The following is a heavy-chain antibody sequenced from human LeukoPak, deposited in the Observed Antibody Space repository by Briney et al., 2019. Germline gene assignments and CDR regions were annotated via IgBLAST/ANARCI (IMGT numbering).Heavy chain of an antibody. D-gene: IGHD4-17*01. CDR1: GFTFSTYG. J-gene: IGHJ4*02. V-gene: IGHV3-30*03. CDR2: ISYHGSNK. CDR3: ARDLRATYGDYAGY. Sequence: GGSLRLSCAASGFTFSTYGMHWVRQAPGKGLEWVAVISYHGSNKYYADSEKGRFTISRDNSKNTLYLEMNSLRADDTAVYYCARDLRATYGDYAGYWGQGTLVTVSS.